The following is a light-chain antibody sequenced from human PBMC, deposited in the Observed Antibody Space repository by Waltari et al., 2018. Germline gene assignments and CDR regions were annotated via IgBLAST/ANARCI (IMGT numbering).Light chain of an antibody. CDR2: YDD. Sequence: QSVLTQPPSVSEAPRQRVTISCSRSSHHIGNNAVTLYQQLTGKPPKLLIYYDDLLPSGVSDRFSGSKSGTSASLAISGLQSEDEADYYCAAWDDSLSGPVFGGGTKLTVL. CDR1: SHHIGNNA. J-gene: IGLJ3*02. CDR3: AAWDDSLSGPV. V-gene: IGLV1-36*01.